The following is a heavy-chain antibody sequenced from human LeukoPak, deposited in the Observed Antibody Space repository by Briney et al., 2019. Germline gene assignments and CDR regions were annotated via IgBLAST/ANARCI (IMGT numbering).Heavy chain of an antibody. V-gene: IGHV3-53*01. J-gene: IGHJ4*02. CDR3: ARGDGYNFFDY. CDR1: GFTFSSYI. CDR2: IYVDGTT. Sequence: GGSLRLSCAASGFTFSSYIVSWVRQAPGKGLEWVSVIYVDGTTYYADSVKGRFTISRDNSKNTLSLQMNSLRAEDTAVYYCARGDGYNFFDYWGQGTLVTVSS. D-gene: IGHD5-24*01.